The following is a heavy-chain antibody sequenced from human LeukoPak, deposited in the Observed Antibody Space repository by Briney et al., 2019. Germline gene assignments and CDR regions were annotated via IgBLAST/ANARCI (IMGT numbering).Heavy chain of an antibody. J-gene: IGHJ4*02. D-gene: IGHD3-10*01. CDR3: GRINYNGDY. CDR2: TNEDGSYA. V-gene: IGHV3-74*01. Sequence: GGSLRLSCAASGFTLSSYWVHWVRQPPGKGLMWLSRTNEDGSYADYADSVKGRFTISRDNAKNTVYLQMNSLRTEDTAVYFCGRINYNGDYWGRETLVTVSS. CDR1: GFTLSSYW.